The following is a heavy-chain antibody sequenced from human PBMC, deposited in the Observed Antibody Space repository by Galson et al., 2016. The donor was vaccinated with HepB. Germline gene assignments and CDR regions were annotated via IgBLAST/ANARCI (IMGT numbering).Heavy chain of an antibody. CDR3: ARTSGYSTGWPYFQH. D-gene: IGHD6-19*01. V-gene: IGHV3-53*01. CDR2: IYADGIT. J-gene: IGHJ1*01. CDR1: GFTGRSDY. Sequence: SLRLSCAASGFTGRSDYMNWVRQAPGKGLEWVSVIYADGITYYADSVKGRFTISSDFSKNTQYLQMNSLRAEDTAVYYCARTSGYSTGWPYFQHWGQGTLVTVSS.